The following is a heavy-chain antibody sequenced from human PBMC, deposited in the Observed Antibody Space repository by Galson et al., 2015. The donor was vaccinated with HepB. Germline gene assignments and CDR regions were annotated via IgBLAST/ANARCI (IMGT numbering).Heavy chain of an antibody. Sequence: SVKVSCKASGYTFTGYYMHWVRQAPGQGLEWMGRINPNSGGTNYAQKFQGRVTMTRDTSISTAYMELSRLRSDDTAVYYCARRVMTMVRGVTAYYFDYWGQGTLVTVSS. CDR2: INPNSGGT. V-gene: IGHV1-2*06. D-gene: IGHD3-10*01. CDR3: ARRVMTMVRGVTAYYFDY. J-gene: IGHJ4*02. CDR1: GYTFTGYY.